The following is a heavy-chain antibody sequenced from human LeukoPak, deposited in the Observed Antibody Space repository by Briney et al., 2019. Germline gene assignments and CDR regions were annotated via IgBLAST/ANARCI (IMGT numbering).Heavy chain of an antibody. V-gene: IGHV4-59*08. D-gene: IGHD2-15*01. CDR1: GGSISSYY. J-gene: IGHJ4*02. CDR3: ARHSNGGDCSGGSCYVFDY. Sequence: PSETLSLTRTVSGGSISSYYWSWIRQPPGKGLEWIGSINYSGNTNYNPSLRSRVTISVDTSKNQFSLKLSSVTAADTAVYYCARHSNGGDCSGGSCYVFDYWGQGTLVTVSS. CDR2: INYSGNT.